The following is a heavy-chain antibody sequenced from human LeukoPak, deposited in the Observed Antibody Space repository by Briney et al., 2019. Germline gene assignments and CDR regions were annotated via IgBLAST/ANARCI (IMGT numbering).Heavy chain of an antibody. V-gene: IGHV1-8*01. Sequence: ASVKVSCKASGYTFTNYDINWVRQATGQGLEWMGWMNPNSGNTKYAQKFQGRVTMTRSTSISTAYMEVSSLTSEDTAVFYCARDLGYGRWSDFYGMDVWGQGTTVTVSS. CDR3: ARDLGYGRWSDFYGMDV. CDR1: GYTFTNYD. CDR2: MNPNSGNT. J-gene: IGHJ6*02. D-gene: IGHD4-17*01.